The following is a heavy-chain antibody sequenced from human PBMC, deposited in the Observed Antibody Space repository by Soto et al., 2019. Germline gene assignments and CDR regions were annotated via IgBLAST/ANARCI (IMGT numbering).Heavy chain of an antibody. V-gene: IGHV3-23*01. CDR3: AKATSIAARAVGIAIDY. Sequence: EVQLLESGGGLVQPGGSLRLSCAASGFTFSSYAMSWVRQAPGKGLEWVSAIGGSGGSTYYADSVKGRFTISRDNSKNTLYLQMNSLRAEDTAVYYCAKATSIAARAVGIAIDYWGQGTLVTVSS. D-gene: IGHD6-6*01. J-gene: IGHJ4*02. CDR1: GFTFSSYA. CDR2: IGGSGGST.